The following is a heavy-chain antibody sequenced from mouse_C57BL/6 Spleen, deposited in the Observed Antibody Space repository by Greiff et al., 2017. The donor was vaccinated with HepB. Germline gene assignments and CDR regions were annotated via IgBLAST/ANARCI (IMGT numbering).Heavy chain of an antibody. J-gene: IGHJ3*01. CDR1: GYTFTNYW. Sequence: QVHVKQSGAELVRPGTSVKMSCKASGYTFTNYWIGWAKQRPGHGLEWIGDIYPGGGYTNYNEKFKGKATLTADKSSSTAYMQFSSLTSEDSAIYYCARSEDGPWFAYWGQGTLVTVSA. CDR3: ARSEDGPWFAY. D-gene: IGHD2-3*01. CDR2: IYPGGGYT. V-gene: IGHV1-63*01.